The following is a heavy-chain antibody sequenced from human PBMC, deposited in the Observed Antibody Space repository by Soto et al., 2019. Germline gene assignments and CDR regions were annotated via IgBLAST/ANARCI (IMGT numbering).Heavy chain of an antibody. CDR2: IKSKTDGGTT. CDR3: TGARGDY. CDR1: AW. V-gene: IGHV3-15*01. J-gene: IGHJ4*02. D-gene: IGHD1-26*01. Sequence: AWMSWVRQAPGKGPEWVGRIKSKTDGGTTDYEAPVKGRFTISRDDSKNTLYLQMNSLKTQDTAVYYCTGARGDYWGQGTLVTVSS.